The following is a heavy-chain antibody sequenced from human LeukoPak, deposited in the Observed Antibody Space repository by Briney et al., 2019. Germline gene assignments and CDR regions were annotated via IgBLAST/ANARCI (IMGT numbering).Heavy chain of an antibody. Sequence: PGGSLRLSCAASGFTFSSYWMSWVRQAPGKGLEWVSGISGSGGATYYADSVKGRFTISRDDPHNTLYLQMNSLRAEDTAVYFCARGGVDYYGSGTYYLMYYFDYWGQGALVTVSS. CDR2: ISGSGGAT. J-gene: IGHJ4*02. CDR1: GFTFSSYW. D-gene: IGHD3-10*01. V-gene: IGHV3-23*01. CDR3: ARGGVDYYGSGTYYLMYYFDY.